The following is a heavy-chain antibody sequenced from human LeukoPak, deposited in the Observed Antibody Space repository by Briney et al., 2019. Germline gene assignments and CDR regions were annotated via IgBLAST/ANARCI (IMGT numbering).Heavy chain of an antibody. Sequence: GASVKVSCKASGYTFSAYYMHWVRQAPGQGLEWMGWINPNSGGTNYAQKFQGRVTMTRDTSISTAYMELSRLRSDDTAVYYCARDVWGVGAPRLDYWGQGTLVTVSS. CDR2: INPNSGGT. CDR3: ARDVWGVGAPRLDY. V-gene: IGHV1-2*02. D-gene: IGHD3-16*01. CDR1: GYTFSAYY. J-gene: IGHJ4*02.